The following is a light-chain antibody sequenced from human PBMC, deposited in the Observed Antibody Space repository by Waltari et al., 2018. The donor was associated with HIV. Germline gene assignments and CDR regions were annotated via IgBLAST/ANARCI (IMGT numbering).Light chain of an antibody. CDR2: AAS. J-gene: IGKJ1*01. CDR3: QQYGNSPWT. Sequence: EIVLTQSPGTLSLFPGERATLSCRASQSVISSSLAWYQQKPCQAPRLLIYAASSRATGVPDRFSGSGSGTDFTLTISRLEPEDFAVFYCQQYGNSPWTFGQGTKVEIK. V-gene: IGKV3-20*01. CDR1: QSVISSS.